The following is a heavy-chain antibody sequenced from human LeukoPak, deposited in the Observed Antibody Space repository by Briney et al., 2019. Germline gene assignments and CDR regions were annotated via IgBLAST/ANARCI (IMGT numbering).Heavy chain of an antibody. D-gene: IGHD3-3*01. Sequence: SETLSLTCAVYGGSFSGYYWSWIRQPPGKGLEWIGEIDHSGSTNYNPSLKSRVTISVDTSKNQFSLKLSSVTAADTAVYYCARGTLSTIFGVVIAYYFDYWGQGTLVTVSS. CDR3: ARGTLSTIFGVVIAYYFDY. J-gene: IGHJ4*02. V-gene: IGHV4-34*01. CDR2: IDHSGST. CDR1: GGSFSGYY.